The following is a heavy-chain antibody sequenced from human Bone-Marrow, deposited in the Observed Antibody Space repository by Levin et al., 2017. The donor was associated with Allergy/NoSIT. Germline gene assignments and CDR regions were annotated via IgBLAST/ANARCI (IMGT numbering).Heavy chain of an antibody. CDR2: VHYTGST. CDR1: GASINSHY. CDR3: TRHGPPLSGYGQSYHFDY. Sequence: SQTLSLTCTVSGASINSHYWGWIRQPPGKGLEWIGSVHYTGSTNSNPSLNSRVSTSVDTSKTQFSLQLSSVTAADTAVYYCTRHGPPLSGYGQSYHFDYWGQGALVTVSS. J-gene: IGHJ4*02. V-gene: IGHV4-59*08. D-gene: IGHD5-18*01.